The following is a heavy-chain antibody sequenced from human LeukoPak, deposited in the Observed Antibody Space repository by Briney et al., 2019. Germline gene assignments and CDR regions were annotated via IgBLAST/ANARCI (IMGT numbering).Heavy chain of an antibody. CDR3: ARDAEGVHYFGY. J-gene: IGHJ4*02. CDR2: IYYSGST. Sequence: SETLSLTCTVSGGSISSYYWSWIRQPPGKGLEWIGYIYYSGSTNYNPSLKSRVTISVDTSKNQFSLKLSSVTAADTAVYYCARDAEGVHYFGYWGQGTLVTVSS. V-gene: IGHV4-59*01. CDR1: GGSISSYY.